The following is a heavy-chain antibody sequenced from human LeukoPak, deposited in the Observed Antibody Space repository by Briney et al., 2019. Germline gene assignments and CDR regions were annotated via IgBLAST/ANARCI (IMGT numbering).Heavy chain of an antibody. CDR1: GSYX. V-gene: IGHV3-33*01. CDR3: ARSKGIPGYYYGMDV. J-gene: IGHJ6*02. Sequence: GSYXMHWVRQAXGKGLEWVAXIWYNGSDEYYTDSVKGRFTISRDNSKNTLSLQMNSLRAEDTAFYYCARSKGIPGYYYGMDVWGQGTTVTVSS. CDR2: IWYNGSDE. D-gene: IGHD2-21*01.